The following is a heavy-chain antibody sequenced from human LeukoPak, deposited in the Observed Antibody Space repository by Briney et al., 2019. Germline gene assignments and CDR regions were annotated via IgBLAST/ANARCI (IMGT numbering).Heavy chain of an antibody. V-gene: IGHV4-59*01. CDR2: IYYSGST. J-gene: IGHJ4*02. CDR1: GGSISSYY. Sequence: SETLSLTCTVSGGSISSYYWSWIRQPPGKGLEWIGYIYYSGSTNYNPSLKSRVTISVDTSKNQFSLKLSSVTAADTAVYYCARDPTPEDYWGQGTLVTVSS. CDR3: ARDPTPEDY.